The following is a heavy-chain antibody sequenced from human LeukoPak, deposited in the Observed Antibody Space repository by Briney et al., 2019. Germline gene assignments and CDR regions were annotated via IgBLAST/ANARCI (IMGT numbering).Heavy chain of an antibody. CDR2: INPNSGGT. CDR1: GYTFTGYY. Sequence: ASVKVSCKASGYTFTGYYMHWVRQAPGRGLEWMGWINPNSGGTNYAQKFQGRVTMTRDTSISTAYMELSRLGSDDTAVYYCARSNELLWFGELPPGFDYWGQGTLVTVSS. V-gene: IGHV1-2*02. J-gene: IGHJ4*02. D-gene: IGHD3-10*01. CDR3: ARSNELLWFGELPPGFDY.